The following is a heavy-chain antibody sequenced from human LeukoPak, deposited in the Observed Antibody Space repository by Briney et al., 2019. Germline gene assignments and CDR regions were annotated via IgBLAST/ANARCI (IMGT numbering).Heavy chain of an antibody. J-gene: IGHJ2*01. V-gene: IGHV4-59*08. CDR2: IYYSGST. CDR3: ARGTVAANLRYFDL. Sequence: KASETLSLTCTVSGGSISSYYWSWNRQPPGKRLEWIGYIYYSGSTNYNPSLKSRVTISVDTSKNQFSLKLRSVTAADTAVYYCARGTVAANLRYFDLWGRGTLVTVSS. CDR1: GGSISSYY. D-gene: IGHD6-13*01.